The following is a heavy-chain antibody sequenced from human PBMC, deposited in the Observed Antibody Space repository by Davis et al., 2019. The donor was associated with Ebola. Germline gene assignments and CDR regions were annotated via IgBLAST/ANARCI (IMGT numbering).Heavy chain of an antibody. V-gene: IGHV1-8*01. CDR3: AKDLWGIVVVVAATPGLDY. CDR2: MNPNSGNT. Sequence: AASVKVSCKASGYTFTSYDINWVRQATGQGLEWMGWMNPNSGNTGYAQKFQGRVTMTRNTSISTAYMELSSLRSEDTAVYYCAKDLWGIVVVVAATPGLDYWGQGTLVTVSS. CDR1: GYTFTSYD. D-gene: IGHD2-15*01. J-gene: IGHJ4*02.